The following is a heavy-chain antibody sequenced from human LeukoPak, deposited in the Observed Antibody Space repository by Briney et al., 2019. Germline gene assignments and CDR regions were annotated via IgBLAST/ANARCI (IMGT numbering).Heavy chain of an antibody. CDR1: GFTVSSNY. V-gene: IGHV3-66*01. CDR2: IYSGGST. Sequence: GGSLRLSCAASGFTVSSNYMSWVRQAPGKGLEWVSVIYSGGSTYYADSLKGRFTISRDNSKNTLYLQMNSPRAEDTAVYYCARVDYGDYGFDYWGQGTLVAVSS. J-gene: IGHJ4*02. CDR3: ARVDYGDYGFDY. D-gene: IGHD4-17*01.